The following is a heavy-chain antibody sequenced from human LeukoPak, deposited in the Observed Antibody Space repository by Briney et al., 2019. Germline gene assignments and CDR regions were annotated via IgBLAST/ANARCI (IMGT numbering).Heavy chain of an antibody. J-gene: IGHJ6*02. CDR2: IIPILGIA. CDR1: GGTFSSYA. CDR3: ARVWGCSSTSCYHYYYGMDV. Sequence: SVKVSCKASGGTFSSYAISRVRQAPGQGLEWMGRIIPILGIANYAQKFQGRVTITADKSTSTAYMELSSLRSEDTAVYYCARVWGCSSTSCYHYYYGMDVWGQGTTVTVSS. D-gene: IGHD2-2*01. V-gene: IGHV1-69*04.